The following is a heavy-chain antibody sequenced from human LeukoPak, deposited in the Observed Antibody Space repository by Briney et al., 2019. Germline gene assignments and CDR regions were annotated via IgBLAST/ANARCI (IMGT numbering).Heavy chain of an antibody. D-gene: IGHD3-22*01. V-gene: IGHV3-48*01. CDR2: ISSSSSTI. Sequence: GGSLRLSCAASGFTFSSYSMNWVRQAPRKGLEWVSYISSSSSTIYYADSVKGRFTISRDNAKNSLYLQMNSLRAEDTAVYYCARDRGYYVFDYWGQGTLVTVSS. CDR3: ARDRGYYVFDY. J-gene: IGHJ4*02. CDR1: GFTFSSYS.